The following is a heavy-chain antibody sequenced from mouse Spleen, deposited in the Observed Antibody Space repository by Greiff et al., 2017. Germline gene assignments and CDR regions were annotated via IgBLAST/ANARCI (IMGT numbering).Heavy chain of an antibody. Sequence: VQLQQPGAELVKPGASVKLSCKASGYTFTSYWMQWVKQRPGQGLEWIGEIDPSDSYTNYNQKFKGKATLTVDTSSSTAYMQLSSLTSEDSAVYYCARYSITTVVAYWYFDVWGTGTTVTVSS. CDR1: GYTFTSYW. V-gene: IGHV1-50*01. CDR2: IDPSDSYT. D-gene: IGHD1-1*01. CDR3: ARYSITTVVAYWYFDV. J-gene: IGHJ1*03.